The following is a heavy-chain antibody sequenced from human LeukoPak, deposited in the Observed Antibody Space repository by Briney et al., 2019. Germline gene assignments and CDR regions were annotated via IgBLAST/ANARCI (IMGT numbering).Heavy chain of an antibody. Sequence: GGSLRLSCAASGFTFSSYGMHWVRQAPGKGLEWVAVIWYDGSNKYYADSVKGRFTISRDNAKNSLYLQMNSLRAEDTAVYYCAREYCSGGSCYPSGAFDIWGQGTMVTVSS. D-gene: IGHD2-15*01. J-gene: IGHJ3*02. V-gene: IGHV3-33*01. CDR3: AREYCSGGSCYPSGAFDI. CDR1: GFTFSSYG. CDR2: IWYDGSNK.